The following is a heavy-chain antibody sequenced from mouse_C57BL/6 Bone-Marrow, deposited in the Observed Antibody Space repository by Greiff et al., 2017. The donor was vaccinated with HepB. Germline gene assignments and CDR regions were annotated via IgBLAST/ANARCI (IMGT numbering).Heavy chain of an antibody. CDR2: ISDGGSYT. D-gene: IGHD1-1*01. CDR3: ARDPITTVYYFDY. Sequence: EVNVVESGGGLVKPGGSLKLSCAASGFTFSSYAMSWVRQTPEKRLEWVATISDGGSYTYYPDNVKGRFTISRDNAKNNLYRQMSHLKSEDTAMYYCARDPITTVYYFDYWGQGTTLTVSS. J-gene: IGHJ2*01. CDR1: GFTFSSYA. V-gene: IGHV5-4*01.